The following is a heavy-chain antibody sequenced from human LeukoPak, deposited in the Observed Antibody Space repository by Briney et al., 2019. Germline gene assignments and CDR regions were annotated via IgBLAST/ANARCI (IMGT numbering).Heavy chain of an antibody. V-gene: IGHV4-59*01. CDR2: IYYSGST. Sequence: SETLSLTCTVSGGSISSYYWSWIRQPPGKGLEWIGYIYYSGSTNYNPSLKSRVTISVDTSKNQFSLKLSSVTAADTAVYYCARVKNPFHHYYGMDVWGKGTRVTVSS. J-gene: IGHJ6*04. CDR1: GGSISSYY. CDR3: ARVKNPFHHYYGMDV. D-gene: IGHD2/OR15-2a*01.